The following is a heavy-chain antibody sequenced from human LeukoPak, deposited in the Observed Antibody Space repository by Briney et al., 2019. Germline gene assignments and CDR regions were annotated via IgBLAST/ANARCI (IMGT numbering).Heavy chain of an antibody. CDR1: GYNFTSYW. CDR3: AREAGFGAYYMDV. CDR2: IYPGDSDT. Sequence: GESLKISCKGSGYNFTSYWIGWVRQMPGKGLEWMGIIYPGDSDTRYSPSFQGQVTISADKSITTAYLQWSSLKASDTAMYYCAREAGFGAYYMDVWGKGTTVTVSS. V-gene: IGHV5-51*01. D-gene: IGHD3-10*01. J-gene: IGHJ6*03.